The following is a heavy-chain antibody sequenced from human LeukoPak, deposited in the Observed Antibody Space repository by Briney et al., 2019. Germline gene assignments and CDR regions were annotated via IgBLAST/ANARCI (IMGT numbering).Heavy chain of an antibody. CDR1: GFTFSSYA. J-gene: IGHJ1*01. CDR3: AIRYCSSTSCYAEYFQH. V-gene: IGHV3-23*01. CDR2: ISGSGGST. Sequence: GGSLRLSCAASGFTFSSYAMSWVRQAPGKGLEWVSAISGSGGSTYYADSVKGRFTISRDNSKNTLYLQMNSLRAEDTAVYHCAIRYCSSTSCYAEYFQHWGQGTLVTVSS. D-gene: IGHD2-2*01.